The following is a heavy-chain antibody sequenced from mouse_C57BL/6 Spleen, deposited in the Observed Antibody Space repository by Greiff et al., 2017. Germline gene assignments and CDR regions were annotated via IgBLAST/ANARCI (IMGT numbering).Heavy chain of an antibody. CDR2: IYPGSGST. J-gene: IGHJ3*01. CDR1: GYTFTSYW. V-gene: IGHV1-55*01. CDR3: ARWLLGAWFAY. Sequence: QVHVKQPGAELVKPGASVKMSCKASGYTFTSYWITWVKQRPGQGLEWIGDIYPGSGSTNYNEKFKSKATLTVDTSSSTAYMQLSSLTSEDSAVYYCARWLLGAWFAYWGQGTLVTVSA. D-gene: IGHD2-3*01.